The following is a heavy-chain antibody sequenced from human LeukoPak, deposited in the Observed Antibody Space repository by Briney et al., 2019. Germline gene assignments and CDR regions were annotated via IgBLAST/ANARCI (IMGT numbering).Heavy chain of an antibody. Sequence: ASVKVSCKASGYTFTGYYIHWVRQVPGQGLEWMGLINPSGGSTNYAQKFQGRVTMTRDTSTSTVYMELSSLRSEDTAVYYCARGPRITMVRGGQWYYYMDVWGKGTTVTISS. J-gene: IGHJ6*03. D-gene: IGHD3-10*01. CDR3: ARGPRITMVRGGQWYYYMDV. CDR2: INPSGGST. V-gene: IGHV1-46*01. CDR1: GYTFTGYY.